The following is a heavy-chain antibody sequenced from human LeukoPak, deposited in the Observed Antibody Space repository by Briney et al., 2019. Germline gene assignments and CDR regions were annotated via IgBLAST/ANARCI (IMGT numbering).Heavy chain of an antibody. CDR1: GGSISNYY. D-gene: IGHD6-19*01. J-gene: IGHJ4*02. V-gene: IGHV4-59*08. Sequence: PSETLSLTCTVSGGSISNYYWSWIRQPPGKGLEWIGYIYYSGSTNYNPSLKSRVTISVDTSKNRFSLKLTSVTAADTAVYYCARHEKSSGWYYDYWGQGTLVTVSS. CDR3: ARHEKSSGWYYDY. CDR2: IYYSGST.